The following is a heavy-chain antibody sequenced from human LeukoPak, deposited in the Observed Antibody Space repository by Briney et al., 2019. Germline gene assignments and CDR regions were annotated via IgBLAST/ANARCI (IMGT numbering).Heavy chain of an antibody. D-gene: IGHD6-19*01. V-gene: IGHV4-39*01. J-gene: IGHJ1*01. CDR2: IYYSGST. CDR3: ARHAPRINIAVAATEEYFQH. CDR1: GGSISSSSYY. Sequence: PSETLSLTCTVSGGSISSSSYYWGWIRQPPGKGLEWIGSIYYSGSTYYNPSLKSRVTISVDTSKNQFSLKLSSVTAADTAVYYCARHAPRINIAVAATEEYFQHWGQGTLVTVSS.